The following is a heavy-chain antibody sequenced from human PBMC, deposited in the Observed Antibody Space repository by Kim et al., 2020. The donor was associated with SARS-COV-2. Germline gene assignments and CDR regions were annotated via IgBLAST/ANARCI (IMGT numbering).Heavy chain of an antibody. Sequence: ASVKVSCKASGYTFTSYGISWVRQAPGQGLEWMGWISAYNGNTNYAQKLQGRVTMTTDTSTSTAYMELRSLRSDDTAVYYCARDRSSGWRPVLYYYYYGMDVWGHGTPVTVSS. CDR1: GYTFTSYG. D-gene: IGHD6-19*01. V-gene: IGHV1-18*01. CDR3: ARDRSSGWRPVLYYYYYGMDV. J-gene: IGHJ6*02. CDR2: ISAYNGNT.